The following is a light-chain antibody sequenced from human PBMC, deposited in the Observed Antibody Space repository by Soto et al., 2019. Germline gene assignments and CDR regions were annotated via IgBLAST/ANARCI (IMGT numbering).Light chain of an antibody. J-gene: IGLJ3*02. CDR2: EVS. CDR1: SSDVGAYNY. CDR3: SSYTSSSTLGV. V-gene: IGLV2-14*01. Sequence: QSVLTQPASVSGSPGQSITISCTGTSSDVGAYNYVSWYQHHPGKAPKLMIYEVSTRPSGVSNRFSGSKSGNTASLTISGLQAEDEADYYCSSYTSSSTLGVFGGGTKLTVL.